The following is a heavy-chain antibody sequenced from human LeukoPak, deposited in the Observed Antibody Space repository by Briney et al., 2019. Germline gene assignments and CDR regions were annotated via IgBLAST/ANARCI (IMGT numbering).Heavy chain of an antibody. Sequence: ASVKVSCKASGYSFSTYAVHWVRQAPGQRLEWMGWIAADDNTKYSQDLQGRFTITRDTSASTAYMELSSLRSDDMAVYYCVRDNREGAFDIWGQGTMVTVS. CDR2: IAADDNT. J-gene: IGHJ3*02. CDR3: VRDNREGAFDI. CDR1: GYSFSTYA. V-gene: IGHV1-3*03. D-gene: IGHD2/OR15-2a*01.